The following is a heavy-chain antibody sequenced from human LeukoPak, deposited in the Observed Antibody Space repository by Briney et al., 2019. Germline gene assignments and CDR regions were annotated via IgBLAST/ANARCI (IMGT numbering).Heavy chain of an antibody. CDR3: ARRDYDFWSGYYHPTFDY. D-gene: IGHD3-3*01. Sequence: ASVKVSCTASGYTFTSYGISWVRQAPGQGLEWMGWISAYNGNTNYAQKLRGRVTMTTDTSTSTAYMELRSLRSDDTAVYYCARRDYDFWSGYYHPTFDYWGQGTLVTVSS. CDR2: ISAYNGNT. J-gene: IGHJ4*02. CDR1: GYTFTSYG. V-gene: IGHV1-18*01.